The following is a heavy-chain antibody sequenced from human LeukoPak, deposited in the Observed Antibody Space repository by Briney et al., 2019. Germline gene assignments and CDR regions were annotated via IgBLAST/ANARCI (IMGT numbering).Heavy chain of an antibody. J-gene: IGHJ4*02. CDR2: ISADSSTV. V-gene: IGHV3-48*01. Sequence: GGSLRLSCAASGFTFSSYAMSWVRQAPGKGLEWISYISADSSTVQYADSVRGRFTTSRDNAKNSLYLQMNSLRAEDTAVYYCVRDNSRGQSLGVIYWGQGSLVTVSS. D-gene: IGHD3-22*01. CDR1: GFTFSSYA. CDR3: VRDNSRGQSLGVIY.